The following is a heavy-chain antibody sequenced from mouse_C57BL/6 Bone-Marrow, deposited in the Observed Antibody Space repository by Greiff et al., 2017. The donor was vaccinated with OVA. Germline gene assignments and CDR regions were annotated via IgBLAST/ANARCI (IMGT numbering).Heavy chain of an antibody. D-gene: IGHD2-2*01. CDR2: INPSTGGT. Sequence: VQLQQSGPELVKPGASVKISCKASGYSFTGYYMNWVKQSPEKSLEWIGEINPSTGGTTYNQKFKAKATLTVDKSSSTAYMQLKSLTSEDSAVXYCARWGPIYYGYDRAMDYWGQGTSVTVSS. V-gene: IGHV1-42*01. CDR3: ARWGPIYYGYDRAMDY. CDR1: GYSFTGYY. J-gene: IGHJ4*01.